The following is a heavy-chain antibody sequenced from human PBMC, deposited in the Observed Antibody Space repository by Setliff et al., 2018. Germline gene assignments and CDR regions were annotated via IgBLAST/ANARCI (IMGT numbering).Heavy chain of an antibody. Sequence: PSETLSLTCNVSGGSVSSGYYYWDWICQPPGKGLEWIGTVYYTGRTYYNPSLKSRVTIAVDAPDNHFSLKLRSVTAADTAVYYCARAPNDLGVDWLFNNYFDYWGHGTLVTVSS. J-gene: IGHJ4*01. CDR2: VYYTGRT. CDR3: ARAPNDLGVDWLFNNYFDY. D-gene: IGHD3-9*01. CDR1: GGSVSSGYYY. V-gene: IGHV4-39*02.